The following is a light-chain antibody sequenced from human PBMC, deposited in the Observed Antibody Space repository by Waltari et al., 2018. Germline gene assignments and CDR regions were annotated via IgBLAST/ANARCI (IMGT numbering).Light chain of an antibody. CDR1: QRISGW. V-gene: IGKV1-12*01. CDR2: GVS. J-gene: IGKJ1*01. CDR3: QQYMTNSWT. Sequence: DIQMTQSPFSVSASVGDTVTLTCRASQRISGWLAWYQQKPGKAPKLLIYGVSSLKSGVPSRFSGSGSGTDFNLTINSLQPEDFATYYCQQYMTNSWTFGQGTRVEVK.